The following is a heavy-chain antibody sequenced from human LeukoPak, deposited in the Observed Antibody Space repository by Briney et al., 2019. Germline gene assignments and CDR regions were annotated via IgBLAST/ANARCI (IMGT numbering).Heavy chain of an antibody. D-gene: IGHD2-8*02. CDR3: AASTGNKDFDD. J-gene: IGHJ4*02. CDR1: GIIVSNKY. V-gene: IGHV3-66*02. Sequence: PGGSLRLSCAVSGIIVSNKYMSWVRQAPGKGLEWVSVIYSDGTTYYADSVKGRFTISRDNSRNTVHLQMDRLRAEDRALYHCAASTGNKDFDDWGQGTLVTVSS. CDR2: IYSDGTT.